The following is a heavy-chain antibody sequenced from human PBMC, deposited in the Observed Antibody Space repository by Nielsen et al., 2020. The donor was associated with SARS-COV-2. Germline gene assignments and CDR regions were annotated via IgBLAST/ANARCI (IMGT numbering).Heavy chain of an antibody. CDR3: AYTTDGWVRSFDF. D-gene: IGHD5-24*01. V-gene: IGHV4-39*01. J-gene: IGHJ4*02. CDR1: GGSISSSNW. Sequence: SETLSLTCAVSGGSISSSNWWSWVRQPPGKGLEWIGSIYYSGSTYYNPSLKSRITISVDTFKNQFSLKLTSVTAADTAVYFCAYTTDGWVRSFDFWGQGTLVTVSS. CDR2: IYYSGST.